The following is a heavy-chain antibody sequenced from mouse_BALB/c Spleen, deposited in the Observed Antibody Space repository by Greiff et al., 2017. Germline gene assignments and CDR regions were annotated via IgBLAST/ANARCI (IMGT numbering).Heavy chain of an antibody. CDR2: FYPGDGST. V-gene: IGHV1S33*01. D-gene: IGHD1-1*01. J-gene: IGHJ3*01. CDR1: GYTFTSYD. CDR3: ARSLTTVVEGFAY. Sequence: ESGPELVKPGALVKISCKASGYTFTSYDINWVKQRPGQGLEWIGWFYPGDGSTKYNEKFKGKATLTADKSSSTAYMQLSSLTSENSAVYFCARSLTTVVEGFAYWGQGTLVTVSA.